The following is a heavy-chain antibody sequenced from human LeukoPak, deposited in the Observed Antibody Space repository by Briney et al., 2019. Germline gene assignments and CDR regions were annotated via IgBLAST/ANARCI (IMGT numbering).Heavy chain of an antibody. CDR2: ISYDGSNK. CDR3: AKDRVWSGPTTDYYYYYMDV. D-gene: IGHD3-3*01. CDR1: GFTFSSYA. V-gene: IGHV3-30*04. J-gene: IGHJ6*03. Sequence: PGGSLRLSCAASGFTFSSYAIHWVRQAPGKGLEWVAVISYDGSNKYYADSVKGRFTISRDNSKNTLYLQMNSLRAEDTAVYYCAKDRVWSGPTTDYYYYYMDVWGKGTTVTVSS.